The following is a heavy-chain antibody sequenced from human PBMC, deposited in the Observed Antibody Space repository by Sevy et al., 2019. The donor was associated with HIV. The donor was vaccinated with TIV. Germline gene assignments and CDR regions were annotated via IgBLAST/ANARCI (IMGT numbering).Heavy chain of an antibody. CDR3: AKGGCSGGSCPYEEYFHH. V-gene: IGHV3-23*01. Sequence: GGSLRLSCAASGFTFSSYGMSWVRQAPGKGLEWVSGISGSGDRTNYAGSVKGRFTISRDNSKEKLYLQMNSPRAEDTAVYYCAKGGCSGGSCPYEEYFHHWGQGTLVTVSS. CDR2: ISGSGDRT. D-gene: IGHD2-15*01. CDR1: GFTFSSYG. J-gene: IGHJ1*01.